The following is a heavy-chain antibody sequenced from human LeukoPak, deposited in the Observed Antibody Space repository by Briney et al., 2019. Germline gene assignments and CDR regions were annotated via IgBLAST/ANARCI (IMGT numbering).Heavy chain of an antibody. V-gene: IGHV4-39*01. CDR2: IYYSGST. CDR1: GGSISSSSSY. D-gene: IGHD3-10*01. J-gene: IGHJ3*02. CDR3: ARHASLWFGEPLDAFDI. Sequence: SETLSLTCTVSGGSISSSSSYWGWIRQPPGKGLEWIGSIYYSGSTYYNPSLKSRVTISVDTSKNQFSLKLSSVTAADTAVYYCARHASLWFGEPLDAFDIWGQGTMVTVSS.